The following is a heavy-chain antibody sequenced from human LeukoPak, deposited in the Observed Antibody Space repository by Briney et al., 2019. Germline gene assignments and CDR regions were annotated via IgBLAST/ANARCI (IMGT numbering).Heavy chain of an antibody. CDR3: ARSRSYDILTGYLDY. D-gene: IGHD3-9*01. V-gene: IGHV1-69*05. Sequence: GSSVKVSCKSSGGTFSSYAISWVRQAPGQGLEWMGGIIPIFGTANYAQKFQGRVTITTDESTSTAYMELSSLRSEDTAVYYCARSRSYDILTGYLDYWGQGTLVTVSS. CDR2: IIPIFGTA. CDR1: GGTFSSYA. J-gene: IGHJ4*02.